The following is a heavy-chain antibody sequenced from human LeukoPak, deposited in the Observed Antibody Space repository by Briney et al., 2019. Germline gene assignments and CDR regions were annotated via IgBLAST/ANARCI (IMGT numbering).Heavy chain of an antibody. V-gene: IGHV3-30*02. Sequence: TGGSLRLSCAASGFTFSSYGMHWVRQAPGKGLEWVAFIRYDGSNKYYADSVKGRFTTSRDNSKHTLYLQMNSLRAEDTAVYYCAKEGLYYDFWSGSYDYWGQGTLVTVSS. J-gene: IGHJ4*02. CDR3: AKEGLYYDFWSGSYDY. D-gene: IGHD3-3*01. CDR2: IRYDGSNK. CDR1: GFTFSSYG.